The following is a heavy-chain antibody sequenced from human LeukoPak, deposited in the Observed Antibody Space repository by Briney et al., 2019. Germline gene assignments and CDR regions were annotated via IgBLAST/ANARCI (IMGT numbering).Heavy chain of an antibody. Sequence: SETLSLTCAVYGGSFSGYYWSWIRQPPGKGLEWIGEINHSGSTNYNPSLKSRVTISVDTSKNQFSLKLSSVTAADTAVYYCARGRFRVAVVTANWFDPWGQGTLVTVSS. J-gene: IGHJ5*02. V-gene: IGHV4-34*01. CDR1: GGSFSGYY. D-gene: IGHD2-2*01. CDR3: ARGRFRVAVVTANWFDP. CDR2: INHSGST.